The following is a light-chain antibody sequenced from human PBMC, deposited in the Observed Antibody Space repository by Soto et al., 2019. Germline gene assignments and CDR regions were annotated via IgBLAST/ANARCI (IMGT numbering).Light chain of an antibody. CDR2: GAS. CDR1: QSVRTN. Sequence: EIDMTQSPATLSVSLWERVIVSCRASQSVRTNLAWYQQKPGQAPRLLIYGASTRATDVPVRFSGSGSGTEFTLTINSLQSEDFALYYCQQYNNWPPWTFGQVTKVDIK. V-gene: IGKV3-15*01. CDR3: QQYNNWPPWT. J-gene: IGKJ1*01.